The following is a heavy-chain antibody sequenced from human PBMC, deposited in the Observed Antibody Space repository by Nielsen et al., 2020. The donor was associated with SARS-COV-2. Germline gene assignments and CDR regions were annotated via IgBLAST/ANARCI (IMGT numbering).Heavy chain of an antibody. Sequence: SETLSLTCTVSGGSISSGDYYWSWIRQPPGKGLEWIGYIYYSGSTYYNPSLKSRVTISVDTSKNQFSLKLSSVTAADTAVYYCASIWFGELYTFDYWGQGTLVTVSS. V-gene: IGHV4-30-4*01. J-gene: IGHJ4*02. CDR1: GGSISSGDYY. CDR3: ASIWFGELYTFDY. D-gene: IGHD3-10*01. CDR2: IYYSGST.